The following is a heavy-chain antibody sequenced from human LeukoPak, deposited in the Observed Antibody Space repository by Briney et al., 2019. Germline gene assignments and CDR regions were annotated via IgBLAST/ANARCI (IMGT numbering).Heavy chain of an antibody. CDR3: ERVGGDDSTGHYSVDY. J-gene: IGHJ4*02. Sequence: PSETLSLTCAVSGYSITSTYWWGWIRQTPGRGLEWIGSLHHSGSTSYSPSLKSRVTISVDTSKNQFSLRLSSVTAADTAVYYCERVGGDDSTGHYSVDYWGQGTLVTVSS. D-gene: IGHD3-22*01. V-gene: IGHV4-38-2*01. CDR2: LHHSGST. CDR1: GYSITSTYW.